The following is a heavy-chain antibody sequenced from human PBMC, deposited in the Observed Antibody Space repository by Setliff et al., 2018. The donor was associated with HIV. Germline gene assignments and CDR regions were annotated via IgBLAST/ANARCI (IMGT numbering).Heavy chain of an antibody. V-gene: IGHV4-61*02. Sequence: PSETLSLTCTVSGVSISSGSYYWSWIRQSAGKGLEWIGRIYTSGSTNDNPSLKSRVTISVDMSKNQFSLKLNSVTAADTATYYCVRERDDSGDYLSLFVHWGQGALVTVSS. D-gene: IGHD4-17*01. J-gene: IGHJ4*02. CDR2: IYTSGST. CDR1: GVSISSGSYY. CDR3: VRERDDSGDYLSLFVH.